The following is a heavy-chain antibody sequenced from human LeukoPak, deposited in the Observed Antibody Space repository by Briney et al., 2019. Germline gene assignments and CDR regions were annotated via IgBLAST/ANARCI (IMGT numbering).Heavy chain of an antibody. D-gene: IGHD1-26*01. CDR2: INPDGSTT. J-gene: IGHJ4*02. CDR1: GFPFTNYW. V-gene: IGHV3-74*01. CDR3: AKAFWSAGSYYFDY. Sequence: GGSLNLSCAASGFPFTNYWMFWVRQAPGKGLVWVSGINPDGSTTTYADSVKGRFTISRENAKSTLYLHMNILRVEDTAVYYCAKAFWSAGSYYFDYWGQGTLVTVSS.